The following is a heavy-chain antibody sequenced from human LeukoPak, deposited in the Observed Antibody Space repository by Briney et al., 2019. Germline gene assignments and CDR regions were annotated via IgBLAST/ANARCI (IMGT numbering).Heavy chain of an antibody. D-gene: IGHD6-13*01. V-gene: IGHV3-49*04. CDR1: GFTFGDYA. CDR3: TRARSSSWGYYYMDV. J-gene: IGHJ6*03. CDR2: IGSKTYGGTR. Sequence: GGSLRLSCTASGFTFGDYAIIWVRQAPGKGLEWVGFIGSKTYGGTREYAASVKGGFTISRDDSKSIAYLQMNSLKTEDTAVYYCTRARSSSWGYYYMDVWGKGTTVTISS.